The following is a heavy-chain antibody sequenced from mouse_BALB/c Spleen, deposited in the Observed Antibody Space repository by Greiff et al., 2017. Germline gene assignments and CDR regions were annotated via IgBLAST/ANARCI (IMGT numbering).Heavy chain of an antibody. CDR2: ISSGSSTI. D-gene: IGHD2-1*01. CDR3: ARSRNFYAMDY. Sequence: DVMLVESGGGLVQPGGSRKLSCAASGFTFSSFGMHWVRQAPEKGLEWVAYISSGSSTIYYADTVKGRFTISRDNPKNTLFLQMTSLRSEDTAMYYCARSRNFYAMDYWGQGTSVTVSS. J-gene: IGHJ4*01. CDR1: GFTFSSFG. V-gene: IGHV5-17*02.